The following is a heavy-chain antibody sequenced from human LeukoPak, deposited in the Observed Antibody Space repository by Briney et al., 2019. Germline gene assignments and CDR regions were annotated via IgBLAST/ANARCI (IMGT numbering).Heavy chain of an antibody. J-gene: IGHJ4*02. D-gene: IGHD5-12*01. V-gene: IGHV3-48*03. Sequence: GGTLRLSCAASGFLFSSFEVNWVRQAPGKGLEWVSYISSSGITIYYADSVKGRFTISRDNAKNSLYLQMNSLRAEDTAVYYCAREMGGYPFDYWGQGTLVTVSS. CDR2: ISSSGITI. CDR3: AREMGGYPFDY. CDR1: GFLFSSFE.